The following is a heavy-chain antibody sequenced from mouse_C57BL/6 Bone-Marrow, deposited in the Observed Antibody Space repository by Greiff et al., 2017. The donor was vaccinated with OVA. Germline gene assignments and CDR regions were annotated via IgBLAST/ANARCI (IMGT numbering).Heavy chain of an antibody. V-gene: IGHV1-55*01. CDR2: IYPGSGST. D-gene: IGHD1-1*01. CDR1: GYTFTSYW. J-gene: IGHJ3*01. CDR3: ARWDFPFITTVVEGAWFAY. Sequence: QVQLKQPGAELVKPGASVKMSCKASGYTFTSYWITWVKQRPGQGLEWIGDIYPGSGSTNYNEKFKSKATLTVDTSSSTAYMQLSSLTSEDSAVYYCARWDFPFITTVVEGAWFAYWGQGTLVTVSA.